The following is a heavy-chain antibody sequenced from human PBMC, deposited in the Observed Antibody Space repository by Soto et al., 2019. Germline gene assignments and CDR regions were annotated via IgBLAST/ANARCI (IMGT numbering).Heavy chain of an antibody. V-gene: IGHV3-74*01. D-gene: IGHD3-10*01. J-gene: IGHJ5*02. Sequence: GGSLRLSCEGSGFSFSSYWMHWVRQAPGKGLVWVSRINTDGSSTRYAESVKGRFTISRDNAKNTLYLQMNSLRAEDTAVYFCARVRGMVLDSWGQGTLVTVSS. CDR3: ARVRGMVLDS. CDR2: INTDGSST. CDR1: GFSFSSYW.